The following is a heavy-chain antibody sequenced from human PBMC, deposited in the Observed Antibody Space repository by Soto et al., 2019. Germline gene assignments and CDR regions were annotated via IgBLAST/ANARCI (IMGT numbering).Heavy chain of an antibody. J-gene: IGHJ6*02. CDR1: GGSISSGDYY. CDR3: ARGYYYGSGSYEYYYYYYGMDV. Sequence: SETLSLTCTVSGGSISSGDYYWSWIRQPPGKGLEWIGYIYYSGSTYYNPSLKSRVTISVDTSKNQFSLKLSSVTAADTAVYYCARGYYYGSGSYEYYYYYYGMDVWGQGTTVTVSS. D-gene: IGHD3-10*01. V-gene: IGHV4-30-4*01. CDR2: IYYSGST.